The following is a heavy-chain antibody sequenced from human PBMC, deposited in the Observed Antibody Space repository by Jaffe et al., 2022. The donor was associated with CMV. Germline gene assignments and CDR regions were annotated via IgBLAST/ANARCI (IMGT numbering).Heavy chain of an antibody. J-gene: IGHJ6*03. Sequence: EVQLVESGGGLVQPGRSLRLSCTASGFTFGDYAMSWVRQAPGKGLEWVGFIRSKAYGGTTEYAASVKGRFTISRDDSKSIAYLQMNSLKTEDTAVYYCTRDSLILGASGWYYDKPLGSLYYYMDVWGKGTTVTVSS. CDR2: IRSKAYGGTT. V-gene: IGHV3-49*04. CDR3: TRDSLILGASGWYYDKPLGSLYYYMDV. D-gene: IGHD6-19*01. CDR1: GFTFGDYA.